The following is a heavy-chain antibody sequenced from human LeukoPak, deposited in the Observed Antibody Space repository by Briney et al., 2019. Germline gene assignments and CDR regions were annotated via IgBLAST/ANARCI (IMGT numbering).Heavy chain of an antibody. V-gene: IGHV1-69*13. CDR2: IIPIFGTA. Sequence: ASVKVSCKASGGTFSGYAISWVRQAPGQGLEWMGGIIPIFGTANYAQKFQGRVTITADESTSTAYMELSSLRSEDTAVYYCARDYYYDSSGYYYYYYGMDVWGQGTTVTVSS. D-gene: IGHD3-22*01. J-gene: IGHJ6*02. CDR1: GGTFSGYA. CDR3: ARDYYYDSSGYYYYYYGMDV.